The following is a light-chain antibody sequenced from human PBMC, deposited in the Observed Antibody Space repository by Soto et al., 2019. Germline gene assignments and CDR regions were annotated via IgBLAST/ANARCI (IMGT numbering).Light chain of an antibody. CDR3: MQALQTPLT. CDR1: QSLLHSNAHNY. J-gene: IGKJ4*01. V-gene: IGKV2-28*01. Sequence: DIVMTQSPLSLPVTPGEPASISCRSNQSLLHSNAHNYLDWYLQKPGQPPQILIFLGSNRASGVPDRFSGSGSGTDFTLKISRVEAEDVGVYYCMQALQTPLTLGGGTKVEIK. CDR2: LGS.